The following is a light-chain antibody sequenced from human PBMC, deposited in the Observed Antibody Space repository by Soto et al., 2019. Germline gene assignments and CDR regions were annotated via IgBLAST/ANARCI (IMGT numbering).Light chain of an antibody. V-gene: IGKV1-12*01. CDR2: AAS. J-gene: IGKJ4*01. Sequence: DIQMTQSPSSVSASVGDRVTITCRASQGISNWLAWYQQQPWKAPKLLIYAASSLQSGVPSRFSGGGSGTHVTLIISSLQPEDFATYYCQQTNTFLPLTFGGGTKVEIK. CDR3: QQTNTFLPLT. CDR1: QGISNW.